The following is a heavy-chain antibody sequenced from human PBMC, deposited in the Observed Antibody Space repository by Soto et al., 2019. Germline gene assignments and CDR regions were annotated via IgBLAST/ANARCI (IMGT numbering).Heavy chain of an antibody. D-gene: IGHD6-19*01. J-gene: IGHJ6*02. CDR3: ASDRSSGWDQGYGMDV. CDR1: GGSISTYY. Sequence: PSETLSLTCTVSGGSISTYYWSWIRQPPGKGLEWIGYIYYSGSTSYNPSLKSRVTISVDTSKNQFSLKLRSVTAADTAVHYCASDRSSGWDQGYGMDVWGQGTTVTVS. V-gene: IGHV4-59*01. CDR2: IYYSGST.